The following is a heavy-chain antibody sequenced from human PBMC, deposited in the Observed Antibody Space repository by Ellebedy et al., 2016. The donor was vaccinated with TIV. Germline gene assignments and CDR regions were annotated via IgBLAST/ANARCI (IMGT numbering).Heavy chain of an antibody. CDR1: GGSINNYY. Sequence: SETLSLTCTVSGGSINNYYWSWIRQPPGKGLEWIGYIYYSGSTNYNPSLQSRATMSVDTSKNQFSLKLSSVNAADTAVYYCARGRGVVVPAAMYFDYWGQGTLVTVSS. V-gene: IGHV4-59*12. D-gene: IGHD2-2*01. J-gene: IGHJ4*02. CDR2: IYYSGST. CDR3: ARGRGVVVPAAMYFDY.